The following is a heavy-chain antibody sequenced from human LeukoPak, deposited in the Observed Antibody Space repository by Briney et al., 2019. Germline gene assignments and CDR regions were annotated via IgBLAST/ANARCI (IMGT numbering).Heavy chain of an antibody. CDR1: GGSISSSW. Sequence: SGTVSLTCAVSGGSISSSWWSWVRQPPGKGLEWIGEIFHSASTNYNPSLKSRVTISVDKSKNHFSLELTSVTAADTAVYYCTCHSGWSGPSEWGQGTLVIVSS. CDR3: TCHSGWSGPSE. V-gene: IGHV4-4*02. D-gene: IGHD6-19*01. J-gene: IGHJ4*02. CDR2: IFHSAST.